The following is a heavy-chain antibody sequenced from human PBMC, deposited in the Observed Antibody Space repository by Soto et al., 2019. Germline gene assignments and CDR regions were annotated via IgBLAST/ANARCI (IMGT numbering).Heavy chain of an antibody. J-gene: IGHJ3*01. CDR2: SRDKANSFST. CDR1: GFTLSDYY. D-gene: IGHD3-10*01. CDR3: ARTKSYGAYDV. V-gene: IGHV3-72*01. Sequence: EVKLVESGGGLVQPGGSLRLSCAVSGFTLSDYYIDWVRQAPGKGLEWLARSRDKANSFSTDYAASVKGRLSISRDDSYSSVFLQMNSLRTDDTALYYCARTKSYGAYDVWGQGTVVIVSS.